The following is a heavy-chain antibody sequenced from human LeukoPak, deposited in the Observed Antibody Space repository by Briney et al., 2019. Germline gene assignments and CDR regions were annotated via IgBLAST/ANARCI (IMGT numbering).Heavy chain of an antibody. CDR3: ARETPGAGHFDY. Sequence: SETLSLTCTVSGGSIRSSYYYWGWIRQPPGKGLEWIGSIYDSGSTYYNPSLKSRVTISVDTSKNQFSLKLNSVTAAGTAVYYCARETPGAGHFDYWGQGSLVTVSS. V-gene: IGHV4-39*02. CDR1: GGSIRSSYYY. J-gene: IGHJ4*02. CDR2: IYDSGST. D-gene: IGHD7-27*01.